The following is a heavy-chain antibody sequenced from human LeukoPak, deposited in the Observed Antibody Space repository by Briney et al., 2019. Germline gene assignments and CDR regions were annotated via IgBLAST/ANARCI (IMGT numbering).Heavy chain of an antibody. J-gene: IGHJ4*02. Sequence: SETLSLTCAVSDYSVTSAYYWGWIRQFPGKELEWIGSIFHGETTCYNPSLESRVTKSVDPSKNQFSLRLTSVTAADTAVYYCARVGSSWYWDDYWGQGTLVTASS. V-gene: IGHV4-38-2*01. CDR3: ARVGSSWYWDDY. D-gene: IGHD6-13*01. CDR1: DYSVTSAYY. CDR2: IFHGETT.